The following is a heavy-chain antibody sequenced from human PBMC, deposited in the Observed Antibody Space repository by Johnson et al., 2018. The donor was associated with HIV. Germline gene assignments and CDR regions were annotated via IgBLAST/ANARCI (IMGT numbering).Heavy chain of an antibody. CDR1: GFTFSDYY. CDR2: IRTSSSTI. Sequence: QVQLVESGGGLVKPGGSLRLSCAASGFTFSDYYMSWISQAPGKGPEWISYIRTSSSTIHYADSVKGRFTISRDNAKNSLYLQMNSLRAEDTAVYYCAKDLFTEREDDVFDVWGQGTMVTVSS. J-gene: IGHJ3*01. V-gene: IGHV3-11*04. D-gene: IGHD1-26*01. CDR3: AKDLFTEREDDVFDV.